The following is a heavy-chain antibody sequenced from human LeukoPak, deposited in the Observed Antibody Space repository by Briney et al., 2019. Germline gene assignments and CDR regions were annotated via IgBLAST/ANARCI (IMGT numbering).Heavy chain of an antibody. CDR1: GFTFSSYE. V-gene: IGHV3-48*03. J-gene: IGHJ6*03. CDR2: ISRSGSSI. D-gene: IGHD6-13*01. CDR3: ARYSSTWYVAMDA. Sequence: GGSLRLSCAVSGFTFSSYEMTWVRQAPGKGLEWISYISRSGSSINYADSVKGRFTISRDNAKNLLYVQMNSLRAKDTAVYYCARYSSTWYVAMDAWGKGTTVTVSS.